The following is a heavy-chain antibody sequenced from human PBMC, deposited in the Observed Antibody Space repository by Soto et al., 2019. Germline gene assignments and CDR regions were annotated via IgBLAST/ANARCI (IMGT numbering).Heavy chain of an antibody. Sequence: QVQLLQSGAEVKKPGASVKVACKASGYTFTNYGITWVRQAPGQGLEWMGWISAYNGDTHYTQRLQGRATMTTDTTISAVYVELRGLRSVDKAVYYCARVSHLVSYFYYYMYVWGKGTTVHVSS. CDR2: ISAYNGDT. CDR3: ARVSHLVSYFYYYMYV. J-gene: IGHJ6*03. D-gene: IGHD6-6*01. V-gene: IGHV1-18*01. CDR1: GYTFTNYG.